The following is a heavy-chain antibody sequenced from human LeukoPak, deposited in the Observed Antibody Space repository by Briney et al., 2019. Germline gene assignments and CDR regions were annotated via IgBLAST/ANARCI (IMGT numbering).Heavy chain of an antibody. V-gene: IGHV1-46*01. CDR2: INPSGGST. J-gene: IGHJ4*02. D-gene: IGHD3-3*01. CDR1: GYTFTSYY. CDR3: ARGTNTIFGVVIF. Sequence: AASVTVSCKASGYTFTSYYMHWVRQAPGQGIEWMGIINPSGGSTSYAQKFQGRVTMTRDTSTSTVYMELSSLRSEDTAVYYCARGTNTIFGVVIFWGQGTLVTVSS.